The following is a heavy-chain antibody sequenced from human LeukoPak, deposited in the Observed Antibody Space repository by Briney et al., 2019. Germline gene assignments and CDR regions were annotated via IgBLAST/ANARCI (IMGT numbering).Heavy chain of an antibody. V-gene: IGHV4-61*02. D-gene: IGHD6-19*01. CDR1: GGSISSGSYY. CDR2: IYTSGST. J-gene: IGHJ6*03. CDR3: ARGGWPYYYYYMDV. Sequence: SETLSLTCTVSGGSISSGSYYWSWIRQPAGKGLEWIGRIYTSGSTNYNPSLKSRVTISVDTSKNQFSLKLSSVTAADTAVYYCARGGWPYYYYYMDVWGKGTTVTISS.